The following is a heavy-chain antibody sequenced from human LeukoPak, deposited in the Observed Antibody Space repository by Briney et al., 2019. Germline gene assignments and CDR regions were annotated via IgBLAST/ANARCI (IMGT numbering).Heavy chain of an antibody. CDR2: ISGSGGST. CDR3: AKDGPYSGSYLGMDV. D-gene: IGHD1-26*01. CDR1: GFTFSSYA. Sequence: PGRSLRLSCAASGFTFSSYAMSWVRQAPGKGLEWVSAISGSGGSTYYADSVKGRFTISRDNSKNTLYLQMNSLRAEDTAVYYCAKDGPYSGSYLGMDVWGQGTTVTVSS. V-gene: IGHV3-23*01. J-gene: IGHJ6*02.